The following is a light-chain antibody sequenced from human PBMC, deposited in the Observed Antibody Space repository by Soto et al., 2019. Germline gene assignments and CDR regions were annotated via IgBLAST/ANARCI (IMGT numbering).Light chain of an antibody. J-gene: IGKJ2*01. CDR1: QSISSY. CDR3: QQSYSTPQMYT. Sequence: DIQMTQSPSSLSASVGDRVTITCRASQSISSYLNWYQQKPGKAPKLLIYAASSLQSGVPSRFSGSGSGTDFTLTISSLQHEDFATYYCQQSYSTPQMYTFGQGTKLEIK. CDR2: AAS. V-gene: IGKV1-39*01.